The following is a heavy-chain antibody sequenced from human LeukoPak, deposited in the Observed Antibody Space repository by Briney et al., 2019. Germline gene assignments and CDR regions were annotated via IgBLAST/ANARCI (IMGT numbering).Heavy chain of an antibody. CDR2: IYYSGST. V-gene: IGHV4-59*01. Sequence: SETLSLTCTVSGGSISSYYWSWVRQPPGKGLEWIGYIYYSGSTNYNPSLKSRVTISVDTSKNQFSLKLSSVTAADTAVYYCARVEAFVYYGTDVWGKGTTVTVSS. CDR1: GGSISSYY. CDR3: ARVEAFVYYGTDV. J-gene: IGHJ6*04.